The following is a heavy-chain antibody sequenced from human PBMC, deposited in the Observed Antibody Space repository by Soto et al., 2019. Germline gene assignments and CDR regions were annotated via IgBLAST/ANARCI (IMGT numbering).Heavy chain of an antibody. CDR2: ISWDGGST. D-gene: IGHD6-19*01. CDR3: AKGTWLPRIEEYFQH. J-gene: IGHJ1*01. Sequence: EVQLVESGGVVVQPGGSLRLSCAASGFTFDDYTMHWVRQAPGKGLEWVSPISWDGGSTYYADSVKGRFTISRDNSKNSLYLQMNSLRTEDTALYYCAKGTWLPRIEEYFQHWGQGTLVTVSS. CDR1: GFTFDDYT. V-gene: IGHV3-43*01.